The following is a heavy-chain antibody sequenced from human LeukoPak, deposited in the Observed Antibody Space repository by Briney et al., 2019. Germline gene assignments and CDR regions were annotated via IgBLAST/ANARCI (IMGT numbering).Heavy chain of an antibody. CDR2: IKQDGSEK. CDR3: ARDQKGNYYDSSGYYYINWFDP. V-gene: IGHV3-7*01. D-gene: IGHD3-22*01. Sequence: PGGSLRLSCAASGFTFSSYWMSWVRQAPGKGLEWMANIKQDGSEKYYVDSVKGRFTISRDNAKNSLYLQMNSLRAEDTAVYYCARDQKGNYYDSSGYYYINWFDPWGQGTLVTVSS. CDR1: GFTFSSYW. J-gene: IGHJ5*02.